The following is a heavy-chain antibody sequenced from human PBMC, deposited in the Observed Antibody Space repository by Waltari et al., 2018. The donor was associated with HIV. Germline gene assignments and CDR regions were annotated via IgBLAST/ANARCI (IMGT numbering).Heavy chain of an antibody. CDR2: ISWNRDST. CDR3: AKAESFFHPPDY. Sequence: EVQLVESGGGLVQPGRSLRLSCAASGFTFDDYAMHWVRQVSGKGLEGVSGISWNRDSTGYADSVKGRFTISRDNAKTSLYLQMNSLRTEDTALYYCAKAESFFHPPDYWGQGTLVTVSS. D-gene: IGHD1-26*01. CDR1: GFTFDDYA. J-gene: IGHJ4*02. V-gene: IGHV3-9*01.